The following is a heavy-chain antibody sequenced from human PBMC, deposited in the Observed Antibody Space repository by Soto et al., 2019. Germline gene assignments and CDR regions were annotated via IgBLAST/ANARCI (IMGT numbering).Heavy chain of an antibody. CDR1: CGSFSGYY. Sequence: SETLSLTCAVYCGSFSGYYWSWIRQPPGKGLEWIGEINHSGSTNYNPSLKSRVTISVDTSKNQFSLKLSSVTAADTAVYYCARPYYDIGSGQDVWGQGTTVTVSS. CDR3: ARPYYDIGSGQDV. D-gene: IGHD3-9*01. J-gene: IGHJ6*02. V-gene: IGHV4-34*01. CDR2: INHSGST.